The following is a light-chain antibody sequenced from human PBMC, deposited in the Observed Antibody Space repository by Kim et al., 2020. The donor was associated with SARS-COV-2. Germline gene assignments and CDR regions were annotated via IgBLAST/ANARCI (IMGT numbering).Light chain of an antibody. J-gene: IGKJ2*01. CDR2: AAS. CDR3: QQSYSLPYT. Sequence: DIQMTQSPSSLSASVGDRVTITCRASQRITAYLNWYQQVPGKAPKILIYAASSLQSGVPSRFGGSGSGTDFTLTINNLQPEDFATYYCQQSYSLPYTFGQGTKLEI. CDR1: QRITAY. V-gene: IGKV1-39*01.